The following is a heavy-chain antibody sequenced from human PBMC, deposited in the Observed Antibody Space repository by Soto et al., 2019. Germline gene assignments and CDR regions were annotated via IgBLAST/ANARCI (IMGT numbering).Heavy chain of an antibody. Sequence: PSETRSLTCTVSGGSTSRYYWSWIRQPPGKGLEWIGYIYYSGSTNYNPSPKSRVTISVDTSKNQFSLKLSSVTDADTSVYCCARGYDFLDIWGQGSTVT. CDR3: ARGYDFLDI. V-gene: IGHV4-59*01. J-gene: IGHJ3*02. CDR2: IYYSGST. CDR1: GGSTSRYY. D-gene: IGHD3-3*01.